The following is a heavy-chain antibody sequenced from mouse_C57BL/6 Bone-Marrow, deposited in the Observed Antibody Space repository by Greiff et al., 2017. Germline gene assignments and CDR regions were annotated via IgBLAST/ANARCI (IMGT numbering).Heavy chain of an antibody. D-gene: IGHD1-1*01. CDR3: AAIYYYGSSSYYYAMDY. CDR1: GYTFTSYW. CDR2: IDPSASYT. J-gene: IGHJ4*01. Sequence: QVQLQQPGAELVMPGASVKLSCKASGYTFTSYWMHWVRQRPGQGLEWIGEIDPSASYTNYNQKFKGKSTLTVDKSSSTAYMQLSSLTSEDSAVYYCAAIYYYGSSSYYYAMDYWGQGTSVTVSS. V-gene: IGHV1-69*01.